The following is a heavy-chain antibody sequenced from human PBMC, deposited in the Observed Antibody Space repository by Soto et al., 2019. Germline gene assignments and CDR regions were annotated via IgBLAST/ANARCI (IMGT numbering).Heavy chain of an antibody. CDR1: GGTFSSYA. V-gene: IGHV1-69*01. Sequence: QVQLVQSGAEVKKPGPSVKVSCKASGGTFSSYAISWVRQAPGQGLEWMGGIIPIFGTANYAQKFQGRVTITADESTSTAYMELSSLRSEDTAVYYCASLTFNYGASGGAFDIWGQGTMVTVSS. D-gene: IGHD4-17*01. CDR2: IIPIFGTA. J-gene: IGHJ3*02. CDR3: ASLTFNYGASGGAFDI.